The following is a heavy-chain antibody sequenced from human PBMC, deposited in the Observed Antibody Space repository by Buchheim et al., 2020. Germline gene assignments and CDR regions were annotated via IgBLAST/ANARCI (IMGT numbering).Heavy chain of an antibody. CDR3: ARGDLTFDY. V-gene: IGHV4-59*01. J-gene: IGHJ4*02. D-gene: IGHD2-21*02. CDR1: SGSINGYF. Sequence: QVQLQESGPGLVKPSETLSLTCTVSSGSINGYFWSWLRQPPGKGLEWVGYVSYSGKTNYNPSLKRQVTMSVDKSKTQFSLKVISVTAADTAVYYCARGDLTFDYWGQGTL. CDR2: VSYSGKT.